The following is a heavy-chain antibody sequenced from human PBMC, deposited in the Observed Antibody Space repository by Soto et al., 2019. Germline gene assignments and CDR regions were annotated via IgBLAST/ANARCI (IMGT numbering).Heavy chain of an antibody. Sequence: QVQLVHSGAEEKKPGASVKVSCMASGYTFSSYAIHWVRQAPGQRIEWMGRIIAGNGNTIYSQKFQGRLTINRDTSASTVYMELSSLRYEDTAVYFCARDACTNGVCYTSTFDIGGQGTMVAVSS. CDR2: IIAGNGNT. V-gene: IGHV1-3*05. J-gene: IGHJ3*02. CDR1: GYTFSSYA. D-gene: IGHD2-8*01. CDR3: ARDACTNGVCYTSTFDI.